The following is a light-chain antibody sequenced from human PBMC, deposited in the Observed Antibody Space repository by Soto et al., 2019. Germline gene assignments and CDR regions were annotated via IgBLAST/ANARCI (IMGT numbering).Light chain of an antibody. V-gene: IGLV1-40*01. Sequence: QSVLTQPPSVSGAPGQRVTISCTGSSSNIGANYDVHWYQHLPGTAPKLLIYTNSNRPSGVPDRFSGSKSGTSASLAITGFQAEDEADYYCQSYDSSLSGYVVGTGTKVTVL. CDR3: QSYDSSLSGYV. J-gene: IGLJ1*01. CDR1: SSNIGANYD. CDR2: TNS.